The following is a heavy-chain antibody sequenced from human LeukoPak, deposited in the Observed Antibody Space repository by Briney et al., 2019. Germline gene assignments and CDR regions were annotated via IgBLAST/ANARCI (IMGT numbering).Heavy chain of an antibody. D-gene: IGHD6-13*01. CDR1: GFTFSRSA. CDR2: ISSSRNT. Sequence: GSLKLSCAASGFTFSRSAMTWGRPAPGKGLDWVSSISSSRNTYSADSVKGRFTISRDNSKNMLYLQMNSLRAEDTAVYYCVKGRISEDGLDFWGQGTLVTVSS. V-gene: IGHV3-23*01. J-gene: IGHJ4*02. CDR3: VKGRISEDGLDF.